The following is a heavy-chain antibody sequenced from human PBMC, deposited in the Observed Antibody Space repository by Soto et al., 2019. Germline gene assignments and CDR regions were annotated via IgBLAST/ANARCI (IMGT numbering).Heavy chain of an antibody. J-gene: IGHJ6*02. V-gene: IGHV3-30*18. CDR1: GFTFSSYG. Sequence: QVELVESGGGVVQPGKSLRLSCAASGFTFSSYGMHWVRQAPGKGLEWVAVISYDGSNEYYADSVKGRFTISRDNSKNTLYLQTNSLRAEDTALYYCAKAGRHYSNPMYSYYYYDMDVWGQGTTVTVSS. D-gene: IGHD4-4*01. CDR2: ISYDGSNE. CDR3: AKAGRHYSNPMYSYYYYDMDV.